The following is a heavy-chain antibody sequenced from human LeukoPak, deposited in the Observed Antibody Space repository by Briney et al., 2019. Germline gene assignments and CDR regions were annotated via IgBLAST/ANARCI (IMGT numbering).Heavy chain of an antibody. Sequence: PGGSLRLSCAASGFTFSSYAMSWVRQAPGKGLEWVSAISGSGGITYDADSVKGRFTISRDNSKNTLFLQMNSLRAEDTAVYYCAKDRGAVVRTFDSWGQGTLVTVSS. CDR1: GFTFSSYA. J-gene: IGHJ4*02. D-gene: IGHD3-10*01. CDR2: ISGSGGIT. CDR3: AKDRGAVVRTFDS. V-gene: IGHV3-23*01.